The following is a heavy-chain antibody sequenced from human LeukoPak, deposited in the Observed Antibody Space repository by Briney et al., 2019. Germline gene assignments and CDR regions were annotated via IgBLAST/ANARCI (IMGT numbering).Heavy chain of an antibody. CDR3: TTDLGYGSGSYFRGY. CDR2: GKTDGGTT. J-gene: IGHJ4*02. V-gene: IGHV3-15*01. D-gene: IGHD3-10*01. Sequence: PGGSLRISCAASGFTFSNAWMKGKTDGGTTDYAAPVKGRFTISRDDSKNTLYLQMNSLKTEDTAVYYCTTDLGYGSGSYFRGYWGRGTLVTVSS. CDR1: GFTFSNAW.